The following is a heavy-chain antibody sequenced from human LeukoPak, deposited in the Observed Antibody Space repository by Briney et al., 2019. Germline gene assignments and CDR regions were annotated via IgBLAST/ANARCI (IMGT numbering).Heavy chain of an antibody. CDR1: GYTFTGCF. CDR3: ARSAYNYGYVYFDH. Sequence: ASVKVSCKASGYTFTGCFIHYVRQAPGQGLEWMGWIDPNSDNIRYSETFKDRVTMTRDTSTNTAYMEPSWLRSDDTAVYYCARSAYNYGYVYFDHWGQGTLIIVSS. J-gene: IGHJ4*02. D-gene: IGHD5-18*01. V-gene: IGHV1-2*02. CDR2: IDPNSDNI.